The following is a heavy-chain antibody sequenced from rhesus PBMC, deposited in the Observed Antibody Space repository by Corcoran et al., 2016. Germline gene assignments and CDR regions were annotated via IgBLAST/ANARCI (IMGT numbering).Heavy chain of an antibody. D-gene: IGHD1-32*01. J-gene: IGHJ6*01. CDR3: TRHNDSPWDS. CDR1: VVSFRSHW. Sequence: QVLLQESGPGLVKPSEPLSLPCTVSVVSFRSHWLTWVRQPPGRGLEWIGEINGNTGNTNYNPSLNSRVTIAKDASKNQLSLQLNSMTAADTALYYCTRHNDSPWDSWGQGVVVTVSS. V-gene: IGHV4-80*01. CDR2: INGNTGNT.